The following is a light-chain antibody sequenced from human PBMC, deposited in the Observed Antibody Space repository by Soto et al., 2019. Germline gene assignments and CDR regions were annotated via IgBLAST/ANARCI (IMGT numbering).Light chain of an antibody. CDR1: SSNIGAGYD. CDR2: GNS. CDR3: QSYDSSPSGSV. Sequence: QSVLTQPPSVSGAPGQRVTISCTGSSSNIGAGYDVHWYQRLPGTAPKLLIYGNSNRPSGVPDRFSGSKSGTSASLAITGLQAEDEADYYCQSYDSSPSGSVFGGGTQLTVL. J-gene: IGLJ2*01. V-gene: IGLV1-40*01.